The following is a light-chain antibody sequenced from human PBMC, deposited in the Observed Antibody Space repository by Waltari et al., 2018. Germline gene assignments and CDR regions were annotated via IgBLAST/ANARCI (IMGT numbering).Light chain of an antibody. CDR2: WAS. CDR1: QSVLYSSDNKNY. Sequence: DIVMTQSPDSLAVSLGERATINGKSSQSVLYSSDNKNYLAWYQQKPGQPPKLLINWASSRESGVPDRFSGSGSGTDFTLTISSLQTEDVAVYYCHQYYSSPETFGQGTTVEVK. CDR3: HQYYSSPET. J-gene: IGKJ1*01. V-gene: IGKV4-1*01.